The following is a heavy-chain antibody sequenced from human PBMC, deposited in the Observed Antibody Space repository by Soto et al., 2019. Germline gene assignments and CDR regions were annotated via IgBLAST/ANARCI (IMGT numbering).Heavy chain of an antibody. V-gene: IGHV4-4*02. D-gene: IGHD3-10*01. Sequence: SETLSLTCAVSGGSISSSNWWSWVRQPPGKGLEWIGEIYHSGSTNYNPTLKSRVTISVDKSKNQFSLKLNSVTAADTAVYYCARVSVTMVRGVIITSGYYGMDVWGQGTTVTVSS. CDR1: GGSISSSNW. CDR3: ARVSVTMVRGVIITSGYYGMDV. J-gene: IGHJ6*02. CDR2: IYHSGST.